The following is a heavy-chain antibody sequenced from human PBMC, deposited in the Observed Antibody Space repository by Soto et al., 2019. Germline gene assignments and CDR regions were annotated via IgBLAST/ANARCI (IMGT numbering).Heavy chain of an antibody. D-gene: IGHD2-15*01. V-gene: IGHV3-30*18. J-gene: IGHJ4*02. Sequence: VGSLRLSCAASGFTFSSYGMHWVRQAPGKGLEWVAVISYDGSNKYYADSVKGRFTISRDNSKHTLYLQMNSLRAEDTAVYYCAKDRSPGITPRYCSGGSCYWVARFRTDYWGQGTLVTVSS. CDR2: ISYDGSNK. CDR3: AKDRSPGITPRYCSGGSCYWVARFRTDY. CDR1: GFTFSSYG.